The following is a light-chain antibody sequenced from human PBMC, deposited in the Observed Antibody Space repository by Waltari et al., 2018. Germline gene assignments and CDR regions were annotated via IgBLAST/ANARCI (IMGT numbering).Light chain of an antibody. CDR3: QHYVRLPVT. J-gene: IGKJ1*01. V-gene: IGKV3-20*01. Sequence: EIVLTQSPGTLSLSPGERATLSCRASKSFTRYLAWYQHKPGQAPRLLIYDASTRSAGIADRFSGSGFGTDFTLTISRLEPEDSAVYYCQHYVRLPVTFGQGTKVEIK. CDR1: KSFTRY. CDR2: DAS.